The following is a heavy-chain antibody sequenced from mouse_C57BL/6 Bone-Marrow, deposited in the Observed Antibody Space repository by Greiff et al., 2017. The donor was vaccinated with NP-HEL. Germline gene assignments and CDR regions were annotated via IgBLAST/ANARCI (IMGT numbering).Heavy chain of an antibody. CDR3: ARDDGDYFDY. CDR2: ISNGGGST. J-gene: IGHJ2*01. Sequence: EVKLVESGGGLVQPGGSLKLSCAASGFTFSDYYMYWVRQTPEKRLEWVAYISNGGGSTYYPDTVKGRFTISRDNAKNTLYLQMSRLKSEDTAMYYCARDDGDYFDYWGQGTTLTVSS. V-gene: IGHV5-12*01. CDR1: GFTFSDYY. D-gene: IGHD2-12*01.